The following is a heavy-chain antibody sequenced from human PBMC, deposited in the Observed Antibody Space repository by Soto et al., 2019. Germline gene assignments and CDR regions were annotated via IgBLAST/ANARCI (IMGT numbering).Heavy chain of an antibody. D-gene: IGHD3-9*01. CDR3: ARHGTFDWLLSVPPPFDY. CDR1: GGSISSYY. Sequence: SETLSLTCTVSGGSISSYYWSWIRQPPGKGLEWIGYIYYSGSTNYNPSLKSRVTISVDTSKNQFSLKLSSVTAADTAVYYCARHGTFDWLLSVPPPFDYWGQGTLVTVSS. J-gene: IGHJ4*02. V-gene: IGHV4-59*08. CDR2: IYYSGST.